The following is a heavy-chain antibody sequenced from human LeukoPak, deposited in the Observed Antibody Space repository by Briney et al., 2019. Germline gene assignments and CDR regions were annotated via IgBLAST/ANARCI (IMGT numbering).Heavy chain of an antibody. D-gene: IGHD3-9*01. J-gene: IGHJ4*02. CDR1: GFTFSNYW. V-gene: IGHV3-7*01. CDR3: VRSDWDY. Sequence: GGSLRLSCAASGFTFSNYWMSWVRQAPGKGLEWVANINQDGSEKYYVDSVKGRFTISRDNAKNSLYLQMNSLRDDDTAVYYCVRSDWDYWGQGTLVTVSS. CDR2: INQDGSEK.